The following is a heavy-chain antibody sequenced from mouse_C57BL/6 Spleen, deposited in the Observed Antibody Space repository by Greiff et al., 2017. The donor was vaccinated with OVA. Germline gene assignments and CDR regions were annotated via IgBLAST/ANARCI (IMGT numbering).Heavy chain of an antibody. V-gene: IGHV2-2*01. J-gene: IGHJ4*01. D-gene: IGHD2-10*01. Sequence: QVQLQQSGPGLVQPSQSLSITCTVSGFSLTSYGLHWVRQSPGKGLEWLGVIWSGGSTDYNAALISRLSISKDNSKSQVFFKMNSLQADDTAIYYCAAYWYYAMDYWGQGTSVTVSS. CDR2: IWSGGST. CDR1: GFSLTSYG. CDR3: AAYWYYAMDY.